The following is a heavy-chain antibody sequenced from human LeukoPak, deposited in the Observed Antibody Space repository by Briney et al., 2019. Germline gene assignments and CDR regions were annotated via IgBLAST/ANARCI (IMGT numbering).Heavy chain of an antibody. CDR2: ISGSGGST. CDR1: GFTFSSYA. Sequence: PGGSLRLSCAASGFTFSSYAMSWVRQAPGKGLEWVSAISGSGGSTYYADSVKGRFTISRDNSKNTLYLQMNSLRAEDTAVYYCARDYYDSSGYYSPWDYWGQGTLVTVSS. D-gene: IGHD3-22*01. J-gene: IGHJ4*02. CDR3: ARDYYDSSGYYSPWDY. V-gene: IGHV3-23*01.